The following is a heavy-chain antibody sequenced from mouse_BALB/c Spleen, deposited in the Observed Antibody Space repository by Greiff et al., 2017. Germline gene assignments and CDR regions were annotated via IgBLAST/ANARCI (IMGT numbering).Heavy chain of an antibody. J-gene: IGHJ1*01. V-gene: IGHV1-54*01. CDR2: INPSNGGT. CDR1: GYAFTNYL. CDR3: TREYSYWYFDV. Sequence: VKLMESGAELVRPGTSVKVSCKASGYAFTNYLIEWVKQRPGQGLEWIGEINPSNGGTNFNEKFKSKATLTVDKSSSTAYMQLSSLTSEDSAVYYCTREYSYWYFDVWGAGTTVTVSS. D-gene: IGHD5-1*01.